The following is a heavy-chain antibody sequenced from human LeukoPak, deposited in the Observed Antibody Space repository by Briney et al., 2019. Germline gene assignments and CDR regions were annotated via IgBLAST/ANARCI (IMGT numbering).Heavy chain of an antibody. CDR1: GYIITSGDYY. CDR3: VRRGPCARGYYDRFDP. CDR2: IHYTGSA. J-gene: IGHJ5*02. Sequence: PSQTLSLTCSDSGYIITSGDYYWSRIRQYPGTGLEWIANIHYTGSAYYNPSLESRAFTSVATSKNQFSLRLSSVTAADTDGCERVRRGPCARGYYDRFDPWGQGTLVTVSS. D-gene: IGHD3-22*01. V-gene: IGHV4-30-4*03.